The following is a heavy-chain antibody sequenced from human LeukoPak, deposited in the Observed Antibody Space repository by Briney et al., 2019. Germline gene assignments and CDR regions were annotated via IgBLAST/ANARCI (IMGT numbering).Heavy chain of an antibody. CDR3: ARDFYGDDGHHPFDY. CDR2: IYASGST. D-gene: IGHD2/OR15-2a*01. V-gene: IGHV4-4*07. J-gene: IGHJ4*02. Sequence: SETLSLTCSVSGGSIGNYYWNWLRQPAGKGLGWFGRIYASGSTNYNPSLKSRVTISMDKSKNHFSLNLKSVTAADTAFYYCARDFYGDDGHHPFDYWGQGIQVTVSS. CDR1: GGSIGNYY.